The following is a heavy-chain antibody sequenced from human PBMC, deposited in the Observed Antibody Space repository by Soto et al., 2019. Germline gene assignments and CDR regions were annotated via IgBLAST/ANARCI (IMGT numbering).Heavy chain of an antibody. CDR2: INNDGSNT. V-gene: IGHV3-74*01. J-gene: IGHJ4*02. CDR3: VLTHADY. Sequence: PGGSLRLSCAASGVIFSNYWIHWVRQAPGKGLVWVAGINNDGSNTNYADFVKGRFTIFRDNAKNTLYLQMNSLRAEDTAVYYCVLTHADYWGQGTLVTAPQ. CDR1: GVIFSNYW.